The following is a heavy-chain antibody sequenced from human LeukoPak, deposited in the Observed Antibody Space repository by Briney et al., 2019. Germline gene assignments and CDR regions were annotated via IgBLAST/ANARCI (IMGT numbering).Heavy chain of an antibody. Sequence: ASVKVSCKASGYTFTGYYMHWVRQAPGQGLEWMGWINPNSGGTNYAQKFQGRVTMTRVTSISTAYMELSRLRSDDTAVYYCAREFLEANYFDYWGQGTLVTVSS. CDR3: AREFLEANYFDY. D-gene: IGHD5-24*01. CDR1: GYTFTGYY. CDR2: INPNSGGT. V-gene: IGHV1-2*02. J-gene: IGHJ4*02.